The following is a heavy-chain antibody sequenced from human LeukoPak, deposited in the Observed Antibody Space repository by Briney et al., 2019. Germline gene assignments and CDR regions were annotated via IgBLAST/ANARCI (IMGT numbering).Heavy chain of an antibody. D-gene: IGHD6-6*01. V-gene: IGHV3-30-3*01. Sequence: GRSLRLSCAASGFTFSSYAMHRVRQAPGKGLEWVAVISYDGSNKYYADSVKGRFTISRDNSKNTLYLQMNSLRAEDTAVYYCARRESSSLAPLVDYWGQGTLVTVSS. CDR3: ARRESSSLAPLVDY. CDR1: GFTFSSYA. CDR2: ISYDGSNK. J-gene: IGHJ4*02.